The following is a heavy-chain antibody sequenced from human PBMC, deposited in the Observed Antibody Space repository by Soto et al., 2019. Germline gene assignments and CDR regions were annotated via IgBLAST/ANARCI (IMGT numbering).Heavy chain of an antibody. V-gene: IGHV4-59*01. D-gene: IGHD6-6*01. Sequence: PSETLSLTCTVSGDSISSYYWGWIRQPPGKGLEWIGYIHYSGSTNYNPSLKSRVTISVDTPKNQFSLKVNSMSAADTAVYYCARGGLAARKGRWFNPRGKRPLVTASS. J-gene: IGHJ5*02. CDR1: GDSISSYY. CDR2: IHYSGST. CDR3: ARGGLAARKGRWFNP.